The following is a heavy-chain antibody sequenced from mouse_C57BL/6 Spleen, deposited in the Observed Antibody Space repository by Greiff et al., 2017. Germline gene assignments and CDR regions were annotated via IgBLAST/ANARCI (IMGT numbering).Heavy chain of an antibody. CDR1: GYTFTSYT. CDR3: AKGPLDAMDY. CDR2: INPSSGYT. V-gene: IGHV1-4*01. Sequence: QVQLKESGAELARPGASVKMSCKASGYTFTSYTMHWVKQRPGQGLEWIGYINPSSGYTKYNQKFKDKATLTADKSSSTAYMQLSSLTSEDSAVYYCAKGPLDAMDYWGQGTSVTVSS. D-gene: IGHD3-3*01. J-gene: IGHJ4*01.